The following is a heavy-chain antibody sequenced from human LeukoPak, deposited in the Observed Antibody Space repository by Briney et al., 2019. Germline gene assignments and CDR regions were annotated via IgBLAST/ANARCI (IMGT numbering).Heavy chain of an antibody. D-gene: IGHD5-18*01. Sequence: PGRSLRLSCAASRFSFSSYGMHWVRQAPGKGLEWVVVISYDGSSKYYADSVKGRFTISRDNSKNTLYLQMNSLRAEDTAVYYCARGSGYSYGFTGRERTKSRLDYWGQGTLVTVSS. V-gene: IGHV3-30*03. CDR3: ARGSGYSYGFTGRERTKSRLDY. CDR1: RFSFSSYG. CDR2: ISYDGSSK. J-gene: IGHJ4*02.